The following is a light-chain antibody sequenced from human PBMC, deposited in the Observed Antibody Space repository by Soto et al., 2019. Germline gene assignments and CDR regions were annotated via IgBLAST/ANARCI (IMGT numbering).Light chain of an antibody. CDR1: QSVSSD. CDR2: GAS. CDR3: QQYHNWPRT. J-gene: IGKJ1*01. Sequence: EIVMTQSPATLSVSPGERATLSCRASQSVSSDLAWYHQKPGQAPRLLIYGASTRATGIPARFSGSGSGTEFTLRINRLQYEDFAVYYCQQYHNWPRTVGKGTKVDIK. V-gene: IGKV3-15*01.